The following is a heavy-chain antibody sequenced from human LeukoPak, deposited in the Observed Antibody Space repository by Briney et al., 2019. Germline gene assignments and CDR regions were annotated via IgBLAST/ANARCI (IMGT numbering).Heavy chain of an antibody. J-gene: IGHJ4*02. CDR1: GGTFSSYA. D-gene: IGHD6-13*01. V-gene: IGHV1-69*04. Sequence: ASVKVSFKASGGTFSSYAISWVRQAPGQGLEWMGRIIPILGIANYAQKFQGRVTITADKSTSTACMELSSLRSEDTAVYYCALASSSWYGVDYWGQGTLVTVSS. CDR3: ALASSSWYGVDY. CDR2: IIPILGIA.